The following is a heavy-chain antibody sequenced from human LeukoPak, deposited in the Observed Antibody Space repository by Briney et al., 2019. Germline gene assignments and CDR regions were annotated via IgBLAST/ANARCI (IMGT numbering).Heavy chain of an antibody. CDR3: ARALMTGSSTSWPYNWFDP. J-gene: IGHJ5*02. D-gene: IGHD2-2*01. V-gene: IGHV4-39*07. CDR1: GGSISSGDYY. Sequence: SQTLSLTCTVSGGSISSGDYYWGWIRQPPGKGLEWIGSIYHSGSTYYNPSLKSRVTISVDTSKNQFSLKLSSVTAADTAVYYCARALMTGSSTSWPYNWFDPWGQGTLVTVSS. CDR2: IYHSGST.